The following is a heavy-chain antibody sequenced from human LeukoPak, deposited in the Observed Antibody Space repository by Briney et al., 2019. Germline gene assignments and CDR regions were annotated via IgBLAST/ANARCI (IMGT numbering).Heavy chain of an antibody. CDR1: GGSISSYC. CDR2: IYYSGST. V-gene: IGHV4-59*08. J-gene: IGHJ3*02. Sequence: SETLSLTSTVSGGSISSYCWSWIRQPPGKGLEWIGYIYYSGSTNYNPSLKSRVTISVDTSKNQFSLKLSSVTAADTAVYYCARRSVSSGYYNDAFDIWGQGTMVTVSS. CDR3: ARRSVSSGYYNDAFDI. D-gene: IGHD3-22*01.